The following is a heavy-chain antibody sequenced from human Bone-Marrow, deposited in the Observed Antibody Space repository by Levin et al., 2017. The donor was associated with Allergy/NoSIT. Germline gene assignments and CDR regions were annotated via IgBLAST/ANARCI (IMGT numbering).Heavy chain of an antibody. Sequence: SVKVSCKASGGTLSTYSISWVRLAPGQGLEWMGRIIPMLGLTNYAQKFQGRVTITADMSTSLAYMELRSLRSADTAVYYCAKLFQDDGPAAPRSYSEYWGQGALVTVSS. V-gene: IGHV1-69*02. CDR1: GGTLSTYS. CDR2: IIPMLGLT. D-gene: IGHD3-10*01. J-gene: IGHJ4*02. CDR3: AKLFQDDGPAAPRSYSEY.